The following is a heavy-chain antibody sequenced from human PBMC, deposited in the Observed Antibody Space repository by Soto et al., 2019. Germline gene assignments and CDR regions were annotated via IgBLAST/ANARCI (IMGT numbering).Heavy chain of an antibody. CDR1: GGSVSRGRFY. J-gene: IGHJ6*02. CDR3: AASAPPATNYYYAMDV. Sequence: SQTLSLTCTVSGGSVSRGRFYWSWMRRPPGKRREWIGYFYDSGSTNYNPSLRSRVTMSVDTSKNQFSLKLSSVTAADTAVYYCAASAPPATNYYYAMDVWGQGTTVTVSS. D-gene: IGHD5-12*01. V-gene: IGHV4-61*01. CDR2: FYDSGST.